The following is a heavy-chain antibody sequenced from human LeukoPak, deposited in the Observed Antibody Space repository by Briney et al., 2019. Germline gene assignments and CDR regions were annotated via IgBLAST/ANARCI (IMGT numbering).Heavy chain of an antibody. CDR2: INNVRSHI. CDR1: GFTFSTSA. Sequence: PGGSLRLSCAGSGFTFSTSARNWVRQGPGKGLEEVSSINNVRSHIYYADSVSVRSTISRDNANNVLYLQMNSLRAEDTPVYYCARDPPYYLRSAYSASWGQGTPVTVSS. D-gene: IGHD1-26*01. V-gene: IGHV3-21*06. J-gene: IGHJ1*01. CDR3: ARDPPYYLRSAYSAS.